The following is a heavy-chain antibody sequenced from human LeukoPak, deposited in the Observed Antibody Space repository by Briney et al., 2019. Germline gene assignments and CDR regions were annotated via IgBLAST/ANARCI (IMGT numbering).Heavy chain of an antibody. V-gene: IGHV3-48*03. J-gene: IGHJ4*02. CDR1: GFTFSNYE. CDR2: ISISGSTI. Sequence: GGSLRLSCAASGFTFSNYEMNWVRQAPGKGLEWVSYISISGSTIYYADSVKGRFTISRDNAKNSLYLQMNSLRADDTAVYYSARGYGGGDYWDQGTLVTVSS. D-gene: IGHD4-23*01. CDR3: ARGYGGGDY.